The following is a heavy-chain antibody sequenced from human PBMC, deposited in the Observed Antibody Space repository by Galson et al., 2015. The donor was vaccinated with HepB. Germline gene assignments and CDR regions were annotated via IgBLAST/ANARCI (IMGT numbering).Heavy chain of an antibody. Sequence: TLSLTCTVSGGSISSGGYYWSWIRQHPGKGLEWIGYIYYSGSTYYNPSLKSRVTISVDTSKNQFSLRLSSVTAADTAVYYCARDQLQYYDSSGKHQNDAFDIWGQGTMVTVSS. J-gene: IGHJ3*02. V-gene: IGHV4-31*03. D-gene: IGHD3-22*01. CDR1: GGSISSGGYY. CDR3: ARDQLQYYDSSGKHQNDAFDI. CDR2: IYYSGST.